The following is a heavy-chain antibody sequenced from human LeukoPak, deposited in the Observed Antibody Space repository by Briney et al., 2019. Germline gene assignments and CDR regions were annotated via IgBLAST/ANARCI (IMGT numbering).Heavy chain of an antibody. J-gene: IGHJ5*02. Sequence: ASVKVSCEASGYTFTGYYMHWVRQAPGQGLEWMGWINPNSGGTNYAQKFQGRVTMTRDTSISTAYMELSRLRSDDTAVYYCARDRAVAGTNWFDPWGQGTLVTVSS. CDR1: GYTFTGYY. CDR2: INPNSGGT. CDR3: ARDRAVAGTNWFDP. V-gene: IGHV1-2*02. D-gene: IGHD6-19*01.